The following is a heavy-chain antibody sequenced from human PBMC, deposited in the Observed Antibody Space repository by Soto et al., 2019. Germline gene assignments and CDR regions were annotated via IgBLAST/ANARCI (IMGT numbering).Heavy chain of an antibody. J-gene: IGHJ4*02. D-gene: IGHD1-1*01. Sequence: QVQLVQSGAEVKKPGSSVKVSCKASGGTFNIYGISWVRQAPGQGLEWMGGIIPIFGTSKYAQSFQGRVTITADESTSTAYMELSSLRSEDTAVYYCARDHSFGVGTTVFDYWGQGTLVTVSS. CDR1: GGTFNIYG. CDR2: IIPIFGTS. V-gene: IGHV1-69*01. CDR3: ARDHSFGVGTTVFDY.